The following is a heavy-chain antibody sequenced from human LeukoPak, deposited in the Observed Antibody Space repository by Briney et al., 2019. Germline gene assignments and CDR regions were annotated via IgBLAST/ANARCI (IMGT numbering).Heavy chain of an antibody. Sequence: GGSLRLSCAASGFTSSSYWMHWVRQVPGKGLVWVSRISGDGTARNYADSVKGRFTISRDDAKNTVDLQMNSLRGEDTAVYYCVRGRGSYGWFDPWGQGTLVTVSS. CDR1: GFTSSSYW. V-gene: IGHV3-74*01. CDR2: ISGDGTAR. J-gene: IGHJ5*02. CDR3: VRGRGSYGWFDP. D-gene: IGHD3-10*01.